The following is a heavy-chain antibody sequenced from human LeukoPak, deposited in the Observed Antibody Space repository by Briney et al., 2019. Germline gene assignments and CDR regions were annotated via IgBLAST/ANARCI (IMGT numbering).Heavy chain of an antibody. D-gene: IGHD2-2*01. CDR1: GYSFTSYW. Sequence: GESLKISCKGSGYSFTSYWISWVRQMPGKGLEWMGRIDPSDSYTNYSPSFQGHVTISADKSISTAYLQWSSLKASDTAMYYCAILGYCSSTSCYEGGYWFDPWGQGILVTVSS. CDR2: IDPSDSYT. CDR3: AILGYCSSTSCYEGGYWFDP. J-gene: IGHJ5*02. V-gene: IGHV5-10-1*01.